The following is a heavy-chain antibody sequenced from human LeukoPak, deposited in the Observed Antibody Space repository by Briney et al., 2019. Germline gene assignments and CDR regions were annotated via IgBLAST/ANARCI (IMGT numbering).Heavy chain of an antibody. J-gene: IGHJ4*02. Sequence: PGGSLRLSCAASGFTFSSDAMSWVRQAPGKGLEWVSAVSGSGAIAYYTDPVKGRFTISRDNSKNTLYLQMSSLTAKDTAVYYCAKDRSIGTYYTFDSWGQGTLVTVSS. CDR1: GFTFSSDA. D-gene: IGHD1-26*01. CDR3: AKDRSIGTYYTFDS. CDR2: VSGSGAIA. V-gene: IGHV3-23*01.